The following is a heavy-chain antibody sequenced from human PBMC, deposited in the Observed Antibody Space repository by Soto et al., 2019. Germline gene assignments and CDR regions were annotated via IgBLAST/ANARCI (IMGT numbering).Heavy chain of an antibody. CDR3: VRDRDPMNREVIMTVGHLRL. CDR2: IWDDGTRR. D-gene: IGHD3-16*01. Sequence: QVQLAESGGGVVQAGQSLRVSCEASGFAFGTYVMHWVRQAPGKGLEWVALIWDDGTRREYLESVRGRFTISRDNSKNTMYLQMNTLRVEDTALYYCVRDRDPMNREVIMTVGHLRLWGRGTLVSVSS. V-gene: IGHV3-33*01. J-gene: IGHJ2*01. CDR1: GFAFGTYV.